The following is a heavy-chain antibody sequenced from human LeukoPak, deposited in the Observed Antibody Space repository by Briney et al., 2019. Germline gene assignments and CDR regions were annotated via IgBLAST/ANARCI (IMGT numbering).Heavy chain of an antibody. D-gene: IGHD6-19*01. CDR2: ISSGSSYI. J-gene: IGHJ4*02. CDR3: ARDTGWPHTPFDY. CDR1: GFTFSSYS. V-gene: IGHV3-21*01. Sequence: GGSLRLSCAASGFTFSSYSMNWVRQAPGKGLEWVSSISSGSSYIYYADSVKGRFTISRDNAKNSLYLQMNSLRAEDTAVYYCARDTGWPHTPFDYWGQGTLVTVSS.